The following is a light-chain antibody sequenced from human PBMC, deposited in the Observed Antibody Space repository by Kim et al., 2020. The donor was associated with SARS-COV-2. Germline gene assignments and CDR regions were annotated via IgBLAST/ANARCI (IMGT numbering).Light chain of an antibody. J-gene: IGLJ2*01. V-gene: IGLV3-1*01. CDR1: KLGDKY. Sequence: SVSPGQIASITCSGDKLGDKYACWYQQKPGQSPVLVIYQDSKRPSGIPERFSGSNSGNTATLTISGTHAMDEADYYCQAWDSSTVVFGGGTQLTFL. CDR2: QDS. CDR3: QAWDSSTVV.